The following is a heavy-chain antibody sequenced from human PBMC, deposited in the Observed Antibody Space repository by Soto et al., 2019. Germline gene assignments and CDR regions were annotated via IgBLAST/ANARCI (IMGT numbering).Heavy chain of an antibody. D-gene: IGHD3-3*01. J-gene: IGHJ6*02. CDR2: ITWDGADT. Sequence: GGSLRLSCAASGFTFDDYAMHWVRQAPGKGLEWVSLITWDGADTYYADSVKGRFTISRDNSKNSLYLQMDSLRIEDTALYYCARSITIFGVLVRPNDEYAMDVWGQGTTVTVSS. CDR1: GFTFDDYA. CDR3: ARSITIFGVLVRPNDEYAMDV. V-gene: IGHV3-43*01.